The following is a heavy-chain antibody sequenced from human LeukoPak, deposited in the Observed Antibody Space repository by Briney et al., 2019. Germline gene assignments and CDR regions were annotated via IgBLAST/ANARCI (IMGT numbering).Heavy chain of an antibody. CDR3: AKEGSHYYYYYMDV. CDR2: ISGSGGST. V-gene: IGHV3-23*01. CDR1: GFTFSSYA. J-gene: IGHJ6*03. Sequence: GGSLRLSCAASGFTFSSYAMSWIRQAPGKGLEWVSAISGSGGSTYYADSVKGRFTISRDNSKNTLYLQMNSLRAEDTAVYYCAKEGSHYYYYYMDVWGKGTTVTVSS. D-gene: IGHD6-19*01.